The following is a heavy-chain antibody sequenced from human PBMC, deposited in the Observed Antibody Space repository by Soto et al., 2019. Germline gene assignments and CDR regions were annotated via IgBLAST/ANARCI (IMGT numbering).Heavy chain of an antibody. Sequence: PSETLSLTCTVSGDSIRSGNHYWSWIRQPPGKGLEWIGYIYYSGSTYYSPSLKSRVTISVDTSKNQFSLKLNSVTAADTAVYYCARVDIWTVYGCMDVWGQGTTVTVS. CDR1: GDSIRSGNHY. J-gene: IGHJ6*02. CDR2: IYYSGST. D-gene: IGHD3-9*01. CDR3: ARVDIWTVYGCMDV. V-gene: IGHV4-30-4*01.